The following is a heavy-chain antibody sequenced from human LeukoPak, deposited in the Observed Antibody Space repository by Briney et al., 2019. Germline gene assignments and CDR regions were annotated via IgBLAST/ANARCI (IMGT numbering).Heavy chain of an antibody. CDR2: INPDSGGT. Sequence: ASVKVSCKASGYSFTGYYVHWVLQAPGQGLEWMGWINPDSGGTNFAQKFQGRVTMTRDTSITTAYMELSRLTSDDTAVCYCARDAISRGIIDYWGQGTLVTVSS. CDR1: GYSFTGYY. V-gene: IGHV1-2*02. J-gene: IGHJ4*02. CDR3: ARDAISRGIIDY. D-gene: IGHD3-10*01.